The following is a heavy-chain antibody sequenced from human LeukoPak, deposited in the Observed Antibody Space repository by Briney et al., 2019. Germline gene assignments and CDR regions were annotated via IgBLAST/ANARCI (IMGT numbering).Heavy chain of an antibody. D-gene: IGHD5-12*01. Sequence: PGGSLRLSCAASGFTFSSYAMHWVRQAPGKGLEYVSAISSNGGSTYYANSVKGRFTISRDNSKNTLYLQMDSLRAEDTAVYYCAKGGYSRIAGTFDSWGQGTLVTVSS. CDR1: GFTFSSYA. CDR2: ISSNGGST. CDR3: AKGGYSRIAGTFDS. V-gene: IGHV3-64*01. J-gene: IGHJ4*02.